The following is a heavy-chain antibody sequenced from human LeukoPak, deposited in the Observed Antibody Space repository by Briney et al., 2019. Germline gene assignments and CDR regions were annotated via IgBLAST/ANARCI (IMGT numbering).Heavy chain of an antibody. CDR1: GFTFSSYG. CDR3: AKDQVGATFDY. V-gene: IGHV3-30*02. Sequence: PGGSLRLSCAASGFTFSSYGMHWVRQAPGKGLEWVAIIRYDGSNKDYADSVKGRFTISRDNSKNTLYLQMNSLRAEDTAVYYCAKDQVGATFDYWGQGTLVTVSS. J-gene: IGHJ4*02. D-gene: IGHD1-26*01. CDR2: IRYDGSNK.